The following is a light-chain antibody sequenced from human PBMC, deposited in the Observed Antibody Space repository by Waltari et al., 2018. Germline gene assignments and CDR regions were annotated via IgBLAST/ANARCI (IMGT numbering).Light chain of an antibody. CDR1: QSISSW. V-gene: IGKV1-5*01. CDR2: AAS. Sequence: DIQMTQSPSTLSASVGERVTITCRASQSISSWLAWYQQKPGKAPKLLIYAASSLQSGVPSRFSGSGSGTEFTLTISSLQPDDFATYYCQQYHSPWTFGQGTKVEIK. J-gene: IGKJ1*01. CDR3: QQYHSPWT.